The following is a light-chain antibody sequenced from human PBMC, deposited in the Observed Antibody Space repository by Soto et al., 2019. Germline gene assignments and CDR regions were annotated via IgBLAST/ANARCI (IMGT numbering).Light chain of an antibody. V-gene: IGKV1-5*03. CDR3: QQYNSYSAE. CDR2: KAS. CDR1: QTISSW. Sequence: DILLTHPPATLSPSFLYTVTITCRASQTISSWLAWYQQKPGKAPKLLIYKASTLKSGVPSRFSGSGSGTEFTLTISSLQPDDFATYYCQQYNSYSAEFSQGTKVEIK. J-gene: IGKJ1*01.